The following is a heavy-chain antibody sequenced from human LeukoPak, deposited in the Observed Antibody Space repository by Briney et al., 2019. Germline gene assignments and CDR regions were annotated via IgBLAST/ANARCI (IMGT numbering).Heavy chain of an antibody. D-gene: IGHD4-23*01. CDR3: ARGLRWNEY. J-gene: IGHJ4*02. CDR1: GFTFSGSY. CDR2: ISSSGNTI. Sequence: GGSLRLPCAASGFTFSGSYMSWIRQAPGKGLEWVSSISSSGNTIYHADSVKGRFTISRDNAKNSLCLQMNSLRAEDTAVYYCARGLRWNEYWGQGTLVTVSS. V-gene: IGHV3-11*01.